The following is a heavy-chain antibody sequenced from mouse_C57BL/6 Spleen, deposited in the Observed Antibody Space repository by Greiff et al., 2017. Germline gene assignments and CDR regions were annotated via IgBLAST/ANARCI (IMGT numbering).Heavy chain of an antibody. J-gene: IGHJ3*01. CDR3: ARSHYYYGSSYPAWFAY. CDR2: INPSTGGT. CDR1: GYSFTGYY. D-gene: IGHD1-1*01. V-gene: IGHV1-42*01. Sequence: VQLQQSGPELVKPGASVKISCKASGYSFTGYYMNWVKQSPEKSLEWIGEINPSTGGTTYNQKFKAKATLTVDKSSSTAYMQLKSLTSEDSAVYYCARSHYYYGSSYPAWFAYWGQGTLVTVSA.